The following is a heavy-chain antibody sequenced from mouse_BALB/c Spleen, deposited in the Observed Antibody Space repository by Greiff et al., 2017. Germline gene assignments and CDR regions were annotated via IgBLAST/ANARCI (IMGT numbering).Heavy chain of an antibody. V-gene: IGHV5-6-5*01. CDR3: ARGRPYGNYDY. J-gene: IGHJ2*01. D-gene: IGHD2-1*01. CDR2: ISSGGST. Sequence: EVQGVESGGGLVKPGGSLKLSCAASGFTFSSYAMSWVRQTPEKRLEWVASISSGGSTYYPDSVKGRFTISRDNAKNNLYLQMSSLKSEDTAMYYCARGRPYGNYDYWGQGTTLTVSS. CDR1: GFTFSSYA.